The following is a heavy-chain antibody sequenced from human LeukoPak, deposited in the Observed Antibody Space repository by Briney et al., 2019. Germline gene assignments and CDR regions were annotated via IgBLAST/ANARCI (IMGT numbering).Heavy chain of an antibody. V-gene: IGHV3-9*01. CDR1: GFTFDDYA. CDR2: ISWNSGSI. Sequence: PGRSLRLSCAASGFTFDDYAMHWVRQAPGKGLEWVSGISWNSGSIGYADSVKGRFTISRDNAKNSLYLQMNSLRAEDTALYYCAKDSGSTELNWLDPWGQGTLVTVSS. D-gene: IGHD1-7*01. CDR3: AKDSGSTELNWLDP. J-gene: IGHJ5*02.